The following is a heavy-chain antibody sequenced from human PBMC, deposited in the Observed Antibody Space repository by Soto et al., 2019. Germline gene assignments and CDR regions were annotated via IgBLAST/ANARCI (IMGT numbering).Heavy chain of an antibody. V-gene: IGHV3-53*01. CDR2: IYSSGST. Sequence: EVQLVESGGGLIQPGGSLRLSCAASGFTVSSNDMSWVRQAPGKGLEWVSAIYSSGSTSYVDSVKGRFTISRDISKTTLYLQMNSLRVEDTAVYYCARRPPFDSWGQGTLVTVSS. CDR1: GFTVSSND. J-gene: IGHJ4*02. CDR3: ARRPPFDS.